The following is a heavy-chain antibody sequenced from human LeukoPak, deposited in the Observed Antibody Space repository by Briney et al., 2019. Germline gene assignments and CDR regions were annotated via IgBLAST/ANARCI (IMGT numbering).Heavy chain of an antibody. Sequence: GGSLRLSCAASGFTFNSYSMNWVRQAPGKGLEWVSFISSSSSTIYYADSVKGRFTISRDNGKKSLYLQMNSLRAEDTAVYYCARDRGYSTFDYWGQGTLVTVSS. CDR2: ISSSSSTI. CDR1: GFTFNSYS. J-gene: IGHJ4*02. D-gene: IGHD3-22*01. V-gene: IGHV3-48*01. CDR3: ARDRGYSTFDY.